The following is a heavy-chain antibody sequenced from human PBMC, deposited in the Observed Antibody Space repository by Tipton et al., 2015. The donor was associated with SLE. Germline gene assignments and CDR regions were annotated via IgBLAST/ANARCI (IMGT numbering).Heavy chain of an antibody. J-gene: IGHJ4*02. D-gene: IGHD6-19*01. CDR2: ISYDGSNK. CDR3: ANVGFNSGWYLGYFDY. Sequence: SLRLSCAASGFTFSSYAMHWVRQAPGKGLEWVAVISYDGSNKYYADSVKGRFTISRDNSKSTLYLQMSSLRAEDTAVYYCANVGFNSGWYLGYFDYWGQGTLVTVSS. CDR1: GFTFSSYA. V-gene: IGHV3-30*04.